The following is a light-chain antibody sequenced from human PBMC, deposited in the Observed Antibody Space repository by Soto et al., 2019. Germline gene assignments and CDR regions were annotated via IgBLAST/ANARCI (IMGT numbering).Light chain of an antibody. CDR1: QSVSSSY. J-gene: IGKJ4*01. CDR3: QQYGRSPWLT. CDR2: GAS. V-gene: IGKV3-20*01. Sequence: EIVLTQSPGTLSLSPGERATLSCRASQSVSSSYFAWYQQKPGQAPRLLIDGASSRATGIPDRFSGSGSGTDFTLTISRLEPEDVAVYYCQQYGRSPWLTFGRGTNVELK.